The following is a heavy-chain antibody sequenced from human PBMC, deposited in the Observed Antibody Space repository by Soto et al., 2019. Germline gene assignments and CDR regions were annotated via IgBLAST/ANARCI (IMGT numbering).Heavy chain of an antibody. J-gene: IGHJ4*02. CDR3: ARDLIDGYNSGFDY. V-gene: IGHV3-74*01. Sequence: GGSLRLSCVASGFTFRSYWMHWVRQAPGKGLMWVSRINSDGSITTYADSVKGRFTISRGNAKNTVYLQMNSLRAEDTAVYYCARDLIDGYNSGFDYWGQGTLVTVSS. CDR1: GFTFRSYW. D-gene: IGHD5-12*01. CDR2: INSDGSIT.